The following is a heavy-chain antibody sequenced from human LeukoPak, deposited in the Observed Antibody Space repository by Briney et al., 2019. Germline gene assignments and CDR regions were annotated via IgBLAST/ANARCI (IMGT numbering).Heavy chain of an antibody. CDR1: GFTFSSYG. V-gene: IGHV3-30*02. J-gene: IGHJ4*02. CDR2: IRYDGGNK. CDR3: AKFLWFGESS. D-gene: IGHD3-10*01. Sequence: PGGSLRLSCAASGFTFSSYGMHWVRQAPGKGLEWVAFIRYDGGNKYYADSVKGRFTISRDNSKNTLYLQMNSLRAEDTAVYYCAKFLWFGESSGGQGTLVTVSS.